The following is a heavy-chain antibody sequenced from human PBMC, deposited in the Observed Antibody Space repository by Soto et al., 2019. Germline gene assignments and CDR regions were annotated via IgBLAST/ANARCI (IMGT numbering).Heavy chain of an antibody. CDR3: ATDKRVTMIGGWFDP. Sequence: PSETLSLTCHVSGYSITSGYYWAWVRQSPGEGLEWIGSVYHNGKTYYKPSLRSRVTISVDTAKNQFSLRLTSVTAADTAVYHCATDKRVTMIGGWFDPWGQGILVTVSS. D-gene: IGHD3-22*01. J-gene: IGHJ5*02. CDR1: GYSITSGYY. CDR2: VYHNGKT. V-gene: IGHV4-38-2*02.